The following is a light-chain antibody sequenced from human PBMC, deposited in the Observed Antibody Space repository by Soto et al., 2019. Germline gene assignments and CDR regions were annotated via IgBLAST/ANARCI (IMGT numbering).Light chain of an antibody. CDR1: QSISSW. CDR3: QLYNSYSPV. J-gene: IGKJ3*01. Sequence: IQMNQSPSTLSASVGDRVTITCRASQSISSWLAWYQQKPGKAPKLLIYKASSLESGVPSRFSGSGSVTESTLSISRRQPYYFATDYGQLYNSYSPVFGPGTKVDMK. CDR2: KAS. V-gene: IGKV1-5*03.